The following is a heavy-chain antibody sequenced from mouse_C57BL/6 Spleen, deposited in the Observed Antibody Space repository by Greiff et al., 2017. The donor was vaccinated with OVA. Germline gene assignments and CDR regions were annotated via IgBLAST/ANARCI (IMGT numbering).Heavy chain of an antibody. CDR1: GYTFTGYW. CDR2: ILPGSGST. D-gene: IGHD1-1*01. Sequence: QVQLKQSGAELMKPGASVKLSCKATGYTFTGYWIEWVKQRPGHGLEWIGEILPGSGSTNYNEKLKGKATFTADISCNTAYMQLSSLTTEDSAIYYGGCIPSYGSSSYWYVDVWGTRTTVTVSS. CDR3: GCIPSYGSSSYWYVDV. J-gene: IGHJ1*03. V-gene: IGHV1-9*01.